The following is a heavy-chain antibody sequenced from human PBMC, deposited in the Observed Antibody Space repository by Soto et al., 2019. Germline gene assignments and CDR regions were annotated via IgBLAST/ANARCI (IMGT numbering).Heavy chain of an antibody. D-gene: IGHD3-3*01. Sequence: ASVKVSCKASGYTFTSYAISCVRQAPGQGLEWMGWISAYNGNTNYAQKLQGRVTMTTDTSTSTAYMELRSLRSDDTAVYYCARSGFGVVIHWFDPWGQGTLVTVSS. J-gene: IGHJ5*02. CDR3: ARSGFGVVIHWFDP. V-gene: IGHV1-18*01. CDR1: GYTFTSYA. CDR2: ISAYNGNT.